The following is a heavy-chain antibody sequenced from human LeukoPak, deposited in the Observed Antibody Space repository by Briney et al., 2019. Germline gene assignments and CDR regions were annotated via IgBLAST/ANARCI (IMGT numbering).Heavy chain of an antibody. V-gene: IGHV3-23*01. J-gene: IGHJ4*02. CDR1: GFTFSSYS. CDR2: ISGSGGRT. D-gene: IGHD3-9*01. Sequence: PGGSLRLSCAASGFTFSSYSMNWVRQAPGKGLERVSAISGSGGRTYYADSVKGRFTISRDNSKNTLYLQMNSLRAEDTAVYYCAKYLGYGYYDILTGPFGPVFDYWGQGTLVTVSS. CDR3: AKYLGYGYYDILTGPFGPVFDY.